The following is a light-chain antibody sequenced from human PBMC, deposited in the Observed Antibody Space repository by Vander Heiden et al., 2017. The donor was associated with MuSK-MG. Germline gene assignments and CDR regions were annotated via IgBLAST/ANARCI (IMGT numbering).Light chain of an antibody. Sequence: DIQMPQSPTSRSASVGDRVTITCRASQSSSSYLNWYQQKPGKAPKLLIYSASSLQSGVPSRFSGSGSGTDFTLTISSLQPEDFATYYCQQSYRTPITFGQGTRLEIK. V-gene: IGKV1-39*01. CDR3: QQSYRTPIT. CDR1: QSSSSY. CDR2: SAS. J-gene: IGKJ5*01.